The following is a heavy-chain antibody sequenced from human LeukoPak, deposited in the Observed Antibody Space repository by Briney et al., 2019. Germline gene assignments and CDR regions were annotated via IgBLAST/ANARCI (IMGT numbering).Heavy chain of an antibody. CDR2: IIPIFGTA. CDR1: GGTFSSYA. D-gene: IGHD3-22*01. V-gene: IGHV1-69*13. CDR3: ARQLTQDYYDSSGLYGY. J-gene: IGHJ4*02. Sequence: GASVEVSCKASGGTFSSYAISWVRQAPGQGLEWMGGIIPIFGTANYAQKFQGRVTITADGSTSTAYMELSSLRSEDTAVYYCARQLTQDYYDSSGLYGYWGQGTLVTVSS.